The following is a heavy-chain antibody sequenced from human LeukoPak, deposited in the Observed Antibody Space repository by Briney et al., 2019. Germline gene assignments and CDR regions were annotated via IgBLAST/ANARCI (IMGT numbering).Heavy chain of an antibody. J-gene: IGHJ5*02. Sequence: GGSLRLSCAGSGFTVSSNYMSWVRQAPGKGLEWVSVIYSDGNTYYADPVKGRFTISRDNSKNTLYLQMNSLRAEDTAVYYCAKARTTVTTGNWFDPWGQGTLVTVSS. V-gene: IGHV3-53*01. CDR1: GFTVSSNY. CDR3: AKARTTVTTGNWFDP. CDR2: IYSDGNT. D-gene: IGHD4-17*01.